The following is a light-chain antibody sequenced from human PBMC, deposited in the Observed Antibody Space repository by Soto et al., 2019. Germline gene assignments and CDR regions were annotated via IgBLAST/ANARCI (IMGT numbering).Light chain of an antibody. Sequence: SVLTQPASVSGSPGQSITISCAGTSSDIGGSNYVSWYQQHPGKAPKVMIYEVSNRPSGVSNRFSGSKSGNTASLTISGLQAEDEADYYCSSYTSSSTLYVFGTGTKATVL. V-gene: IGLV2-14*01. J-gene: IGLJ1*01. CDR3: SSYTSSSTLYV. CDR1: SSDIGGSNY. CDR2: EVS.